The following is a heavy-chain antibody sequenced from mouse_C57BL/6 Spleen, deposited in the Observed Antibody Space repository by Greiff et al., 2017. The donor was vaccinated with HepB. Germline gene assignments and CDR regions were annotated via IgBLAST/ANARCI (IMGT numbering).Heavy chain of an antibody. Sequence: EVQGVESGGGLVKPGGSLKLSCAASGFTFSDYGMHWVRQAPEKGLEWVAYISSGSSTIYYADTVKGRFTISSDNAKNTLFLQMTSLRSEDTAMYYCARGYDWYYVLFAYWGQGTLVTVAA. V-gene: IGHV5-17*01. J-gene: IGHJ3*01. D-gene: IGHD2-3*01. CDR1: GFTFSDYG. CDR2: ISSGSSTI. CDR3: ARGYDWYYVLFAY.